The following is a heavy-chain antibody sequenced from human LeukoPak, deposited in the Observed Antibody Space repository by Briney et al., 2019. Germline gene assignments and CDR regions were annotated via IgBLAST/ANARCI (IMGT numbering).Heavy chain of an antibody. J-gene: IGHJ4*02. D-gene: IGHD3-22*01. Sequence: GASVKVSCKASEYTFTSYYMHWVRQAPGQGLKWMGIINPSGGSTSYAQKFQGRVTMTRDMSTSTVFMELSSLRSEDTAVYYCARDRGYYDSSGYNAPRYCFDYWGQGTLVTVSS. V-gene: IGHV1-46*01. CDR1: EYTFTSYY. CDR3: ARDRGYYDSSGYNAPRYCFDY. CDR2: INPSGGST.